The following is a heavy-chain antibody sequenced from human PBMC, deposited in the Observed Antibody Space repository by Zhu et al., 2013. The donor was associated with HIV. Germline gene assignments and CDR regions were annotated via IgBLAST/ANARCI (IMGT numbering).Heavy chain of an antibody. CDR2: IIPMFGTT. CDR1: GGSFRSYA. V-gene: IGHV1-69*18. D-gene: IGHD2-15*01. CDR3: ARDGGGGYTFDY. Sequence: QVQLVQSGAEAKKPGSAVKVSCKASGGSFRSYALNWMRQAPGQGFEWMGSIIPMFGTTNYAQKLQGRVTITADESTSTAYIELNRLTSEDTAVYFCARDGGGGYTFDYWGQGTLVTVSS. J-gene: IGHJ4*02.